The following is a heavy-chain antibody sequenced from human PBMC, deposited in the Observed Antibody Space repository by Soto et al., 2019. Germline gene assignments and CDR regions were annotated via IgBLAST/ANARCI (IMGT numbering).Heavy chain of an antibody. Sequence: SGTLSLTCLVSGQDIKTNYWWAWVRQTPGKGLEWIGEIYHSGSAIYPPSLKNRVTLSLDGSKNEFSLKVNSVTAADTAVYFCARSVILSSGYYYYFDYWGQGTLVTVSS. J-gene: IGHJ4*02. CDR1: GQDIKTNYW. V-gene: IGHV4-4*02. D-gene: IGHD3-22*01. CDR3: ARSVILSSGYYYYFDY. CDR2: IYHSGSA.